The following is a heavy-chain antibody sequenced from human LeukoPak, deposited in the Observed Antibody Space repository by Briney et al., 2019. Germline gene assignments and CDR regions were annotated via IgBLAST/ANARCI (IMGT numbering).Heavy chain of an antibody. CDR2: ISSSGGGT. CDR3: AVSSGSIYFAY. J-gene: IGHJ4*02. CDR1: GFTFSSYA. D-gene: IGHD6-19*01. V-gene: IGHV3-23*01. Sequence: GGSLRLSCAASGFTFSSYAMSWVRQAPGKGLEWISDISSSGGGTYYADSVKGRFTISRDNSKNTLYLQMNSLRAEDTAVYYCAVSSGSIYFAYWGQGTLVTVSS.